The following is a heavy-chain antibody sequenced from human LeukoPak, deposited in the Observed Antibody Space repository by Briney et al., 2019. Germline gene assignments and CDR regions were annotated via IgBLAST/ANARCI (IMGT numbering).Heavy chain of an antibody. CDR1: GYTFTSYG. Sequence: ASVKVSCKASGYTFTSYGISWVRQAPGQGLEWMGWISAYNGNTNYAQKLQGRVTMTTDTSTSTAYMELSSLRSEDTAVYYCARAFRYDFWSGQYDYWGQGTLVTVSS. CDR3: ARAFRYDFWSGQYDY. V-gene: IGHV1-18*01. J-gene: IGHJ4*02. CDR2: ISAYNGNT. D-gene: IGHD3-3*01.